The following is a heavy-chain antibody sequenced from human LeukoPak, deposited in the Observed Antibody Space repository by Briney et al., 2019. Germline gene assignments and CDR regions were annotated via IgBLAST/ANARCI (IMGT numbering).Heavy chain of an antibody. J-gene: IGHJ6*03. CDR1: GYTFTNYY. V-gene: IGHV1-2*02. Sequence: GASVKVSCKASGYTFTNYYMHWVRQAPGQGLEWMGWINPNSGGTNYAQKFYARVTMTRDTDISKDYMEVSSVRDEDTAVYYCARGESVGVFLEWLSRHSYYYYYMDVWGKGTTVTVSS. D-gene: IGHD3-3*01. CDR3: ARGESVGVFLEWLSRHSYYYYYMDV. CDR2: INPNSGGT.